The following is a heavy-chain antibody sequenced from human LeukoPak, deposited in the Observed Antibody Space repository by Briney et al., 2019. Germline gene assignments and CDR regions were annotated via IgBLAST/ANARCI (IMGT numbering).Heavy chain of an antibody. D-gene: IGHD5-24*01. CDR2: IKQDGREK. V-gene: IGHV3-7*01. CDR1: GFTFSSYW. J-gene: IGHJ4*02. CDR3: ARSGWWMATNFDY. Sequence: GGSLRLSCAASGFTFSSYWMSWVRQAPGKGLEGVANIKQDGREKYYVDSVKGGFTISRDNAKNSLYLQMNSLRAEDTAVYYCARSGWWMATNFDYWGQGTLVTVSS.